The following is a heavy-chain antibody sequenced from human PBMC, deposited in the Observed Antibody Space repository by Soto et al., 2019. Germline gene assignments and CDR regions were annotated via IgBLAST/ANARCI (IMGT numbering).Heavy chain of an antibody. CDR2: IHGDNGNT. CDR3: APEPVSHQLPPELYVDV. J-gene: IGHJ6*03. V-gene: IGHV1-3*01. CDR1: GYSFSTYA. D-gene: IGHD2-2*01. Sequence: QVPLVQSGAEVKKPGASVKVSCKASGYSFSTYAMNWVRQAPGQGLEWMGWIHGDNGNTKYSQKFQGRVTITRDTSASTFTSYMQMSSLRAEDTGVYYCAPEPVSHQLPPELYVDVWGEGTTVTVSS.